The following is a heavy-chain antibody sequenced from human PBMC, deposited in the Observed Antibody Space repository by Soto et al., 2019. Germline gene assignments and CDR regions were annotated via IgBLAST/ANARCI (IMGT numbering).Heavy chain of an antibody. Sequence: GGSLRLSCAASGFIFDGYAMHWVRQAPGKGLEWVSGINWNTGSIGYADSVKGRFTISKDHTKNSLYLQMNSLRAEDTALYYCAKALSGYTYGPFDYWGQGTLVTVSS. CDR1: GFIFDGYA. CDR2: INWNTGSI. D-gene: IGHD5-18*01. V-gene: IGHV3-9*01. CDR3: AKALSGYTYGPFDY. J-gene: IGHJ4*02.